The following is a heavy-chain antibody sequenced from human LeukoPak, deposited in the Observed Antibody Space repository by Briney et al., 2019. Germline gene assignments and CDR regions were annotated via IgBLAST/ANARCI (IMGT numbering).Heavy chain of an antibody. CDR2: IYYDGSNN. V-gene: IGHV3-30*12. D-gene: IGHD3-16*02. J-gene: IGHJ5*02. CDR1: GFTFNSFG. CDR3: ARGVASMGLYTGWFDP. Sequence: GGSLRLSCAASGFTFNSFGIHWVRQAPGKGLEWVAVIYYDGSNNFYSGSVKGRFTISRDNSKNTVFLQMSSLRAEDTAVYYCARGVASMGLYTGWFDPWGQGTLVTVSS.